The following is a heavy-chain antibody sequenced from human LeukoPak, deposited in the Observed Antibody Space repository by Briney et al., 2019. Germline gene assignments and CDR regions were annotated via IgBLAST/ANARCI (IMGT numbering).Heavy chain of an antibody. CDR3: ATEDSSDYYSFDY. J-gene: IGHJ4*02. D-gene: IGHD3-22*01. CDR1: GFTFSSYA. Sequence: GGSLRLSCAGSGFTFSSYAMSWVRQAPGKGLEWVSAISESGGYTKHADPVKGRFTISRDNSKNTLYLQMNSLKAEDTAAYYCATEDSSDYYSFDYWGQGTLVTVSS. CDR2: ISESGGYT. V-gene: IGHV3-23*01.